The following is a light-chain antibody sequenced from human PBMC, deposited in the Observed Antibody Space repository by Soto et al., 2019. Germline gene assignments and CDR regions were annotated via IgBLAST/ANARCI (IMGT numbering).Light chain of an antibody. CDR2: EVS. CDR1: SSDVGGYNY. CDR3: RSYTSSSTLYV. J-gene: IGLJ1*01. V-gene: IGLV2-14*01. Sequence: QSVLTQPASVSGSPGQSITISCTGTSSDVGGYNYVSWYQQHPGKAPKLMIYEVSNRPSGVSNRFSGSKSGNTASLTISGLQAEHEVDYYCRSYTSSSTLYVFGTGTKFTVL.